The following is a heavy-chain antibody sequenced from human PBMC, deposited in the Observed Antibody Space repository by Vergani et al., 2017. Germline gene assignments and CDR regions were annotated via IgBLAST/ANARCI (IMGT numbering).Heavy chain of an antibody. D-gene: IGHD4-17*01. J-gene: IGHJ6*02. CDR2: IIPIFGTA. Sequence: QVQLVQSGAEVKKPGSSVKVSCKASGGTFSSYAISWVRQAPGQGLEWMGGIIPIFGTANYAQKFQGRVTITADESTSTAYMELSSLRSEDTAVHYCARGDYGEGTNNYYYGMDVWGQGTTVTVSS. CDR1: GGTFSSYA. V-gene: IGHV1-69*01. CDR3: ARGDYGEGTNNYYYGMDV.